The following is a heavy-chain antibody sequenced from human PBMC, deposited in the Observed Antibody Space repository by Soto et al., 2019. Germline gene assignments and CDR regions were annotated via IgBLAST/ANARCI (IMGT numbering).Heavy chain of an antibody. CDR1: GGSVSSGSYY. CDR2: IYYSGST. Sequence: PSETLSLTCTVPGGSVSSGSYYWSWIRQPPGKGLEWIGYIYYSGSTNYNPSLKSRVTISVDTSKNQFSLKLSSVTAADTAVYYCARDYGDYYDYYFDYWGQGTLVTVSS. CDR3: ARDYGDYYDYYFDY. V-gene: IGHV4-61*01. J-gene: IGHJ4*02. D-gene: IGHD4-17*01.